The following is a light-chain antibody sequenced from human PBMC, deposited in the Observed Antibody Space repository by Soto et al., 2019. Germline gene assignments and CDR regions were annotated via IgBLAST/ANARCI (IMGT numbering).Light chain of an antibody. Sequence: QTVVTQEPSLTVSPGGTVTLTCGSSTGTVTTYHFPYWFQQKPGQAPTALIFDTRNRHSWTPARSSGSLLGGKAALTLSGAEPEDEADYYCLLYYDTIRVFGGGTKLTVL. J-gene: IGLJ3*02. CDR1: TGTVTTYHF. CDR2: DTR. CDR3: LLYYDTIRV. V-gene: IGLV7-46*01.